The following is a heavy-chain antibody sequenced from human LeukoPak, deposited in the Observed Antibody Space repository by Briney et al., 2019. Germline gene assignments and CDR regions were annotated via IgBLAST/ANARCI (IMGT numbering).Heavy chain of an antibody. J-gene: IGHJ4*02. CDR3: ARHLIAVAGGGYFDY. V-gene: IGHV5-51*01. CDR2: IYPGDSDT. CDR1: GYSFTSYW. D-gene: IGHD6-19*01. Sequence: GESLKISCKGSGYSFTSYWIGWVRQMPGKGLEWMGIIYPGDSDTRYSPSFQGQVTISADKSISTAYLQWSSLKASDTAVYYCARHLIAVAGGGYFDYWGQGTLVTVSS.